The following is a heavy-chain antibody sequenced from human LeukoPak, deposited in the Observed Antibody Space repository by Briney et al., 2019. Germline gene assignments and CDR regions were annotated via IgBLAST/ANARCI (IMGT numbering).Heavy chain of an antibody. Sequence: ASVEVSCKASGGTFSSYAISWVRQAPGQGLEWMGGIIPIFGTANYAQKFQGRVTITTDESTSTAYMELSSLRSEDTAVYYCARDLAVAGIFDYWGQGTLVTVSS. J-gene: IGHJ4*02. CDR1: GGTFSSYA. V-gene: IGHV1-69*05. CDR2: IIPIFGTA. CDR3: ARDLAVAGIFDY. D-gene: IGHD6-19*01.